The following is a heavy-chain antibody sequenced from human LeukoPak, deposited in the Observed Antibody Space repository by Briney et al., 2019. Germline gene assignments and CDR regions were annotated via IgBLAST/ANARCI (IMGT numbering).Heavy chain of an antibody. J-gene: IGHJ3*02. D-gene: IGHD2-2*02. CDR3: ARGPSYYCSSTSCYTIRDDAFDI. CDR1: GGSFSGYY. V-gene: IGHV4-34*01. CDR2: INHSGST. Sequence: PSETLSLTCAVYGGSFSGYYWSWIRQPPGKGLEWIGEINHSGSTNYNPSLKSRVTISVDTCKYQFSLKLSSVTAADTAVYYCARGPSYYCSSTSCYTIRDDAFDIWGQGTMVTVSS.